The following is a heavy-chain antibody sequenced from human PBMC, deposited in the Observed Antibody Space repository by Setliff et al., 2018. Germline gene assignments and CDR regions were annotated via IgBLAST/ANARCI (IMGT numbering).Heavy chain of an antibody. J-gene: IGHJ4*02. D-gene: IGHD6-13*01. CDR1: GFTFNYYA. Sequence: PGGSLRLSCVASGFTFNYYAMSWVRQAPGKGLEWVSSISGSGDSTYYADSVKGRFTLSRDNSKNTLYLQMNSLRAEDTAVYYCAKDGSGSYDYLDYWGQGTLVTVSS. CDR2: ISGSGDST. V-gene: IGHV3-23*01. CDR3: AKDGSGSYDYLDY.